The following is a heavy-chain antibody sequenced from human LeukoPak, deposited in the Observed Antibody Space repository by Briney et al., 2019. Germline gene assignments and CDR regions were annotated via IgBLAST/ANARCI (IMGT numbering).Heavy chain of an antibody. J-gene: IGHJ5*02. V-gene: IGHV4-59*01. CDR3: ARGLANSWFGP. Sequence: SETLSLTCTVSGGSISSYYWSWIRQPPGKGLEWIGYIYYSGSTNYNPSLKSRVTISVDTSKNQFSLKLSSVTAADTAVYYCARGLANSWFGPWGQGTLVTVSS. CDR2: IYYSGST. CDR1: GGSISSYY. D-gene: IGHD3-3*02.